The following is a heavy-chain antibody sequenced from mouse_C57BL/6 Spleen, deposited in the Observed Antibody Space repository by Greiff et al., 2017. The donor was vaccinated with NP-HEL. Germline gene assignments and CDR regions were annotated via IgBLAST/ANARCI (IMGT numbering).Heavy chain of an antibody. D-gene: IGHD1-1*01. Sequence: VQLQQSGPELVKPGASVKISCKASGYAFSSSWMNWVKQRPGKGLEWIGRIYPGDGDTNYNGKFKGKATLTADKSSSTAYMQLSSLTSEDSAVYFGARDYGSRGYAMDDWGQGTSVTVSS. CDR1: GYAFSSSW. CDR3: ARDYGSRGYAMDD. V-gene: IGHV1-82*01. J-gene: IGHJ4*01. CDR2: IYPGDGDT.